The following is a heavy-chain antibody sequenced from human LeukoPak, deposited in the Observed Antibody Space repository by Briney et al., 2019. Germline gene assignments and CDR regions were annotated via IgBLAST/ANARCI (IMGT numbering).Heavy chain of an antibody. CDR2: INHSGST. CDR3: AREGGPYRPLDY. V-gene: IGHV4-34*01. J-gene: IGHJ4*02. Sequence: SETLSLTCAVYGGSFSGYYWSWIRQPPGKGLEWIGEINHSGSTNYNPSLKSRVTISVDKSENHISLKLTSVIAADTAVYYCAREGGPYRPLDYSGQGTLVTVAS. CDR1: GGSFSGYY.